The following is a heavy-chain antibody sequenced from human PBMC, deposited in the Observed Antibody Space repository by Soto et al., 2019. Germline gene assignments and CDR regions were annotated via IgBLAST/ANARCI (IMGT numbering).Heavy chain of an antibody. D-gene: IGHD1-1*01. Sequence: PSETLSLTCTVSGGSISSSSYYWGWIRQPPGKGLEWIGSIYYSGSTYYNPSLKSRVTISVDTSKNQFSLKLSSVTAADTAVYYCARLQKNWNRGYYFYYYMDIWGKGTTVTVSS. CDR3: ARLQKNWNRGYYFYYYMDI. CDR1: GGSISSSSYY. V-gene: IGHV4-39*01. J-gene: IGHJ6*03. CDR2: IYYSGST.